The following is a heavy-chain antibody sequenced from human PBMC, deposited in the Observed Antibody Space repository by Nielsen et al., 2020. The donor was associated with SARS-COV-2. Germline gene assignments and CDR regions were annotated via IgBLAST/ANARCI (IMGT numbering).Heavy chain of an antibody. CDR2: INHSGST. CDR3: ARLYHAAGCFDT. J-gene: IGHJ5*02. V-gene: IGHV4-34*01. Sequence: SETLSLTCAAYGGSFSGYDWSWIRQPPGKGLGWVGEINHSGSTNYNPSLKRPVTISVDTSENQMSLKLSSVTAVDTAVYYCARLYHAAGCFDTWGQGTLVTVSS. CDR1: GGSFSGYD. D-gene: IGHD2-2*01.